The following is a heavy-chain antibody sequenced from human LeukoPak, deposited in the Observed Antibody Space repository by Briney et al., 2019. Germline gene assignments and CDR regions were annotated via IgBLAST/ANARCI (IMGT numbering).Heavy chain of an antibody. CDR1: GGSISSGGYY. Sequence: SETLSLTCTVSGGSISSGGYYWSWIRQHPGKGLEWIGYIYYSGSTYYNPSLKSRVTISVDTSKNQFSLKLSSVTAADTAVYYCARVLPSYYYYGMDVWGKGTTVTVSS. J-gene: IGHJ6*04. V-gene: IGHV4-31*03. CDR3: ARVLPSYYYYGMDV. CDR2: IYYSGST.